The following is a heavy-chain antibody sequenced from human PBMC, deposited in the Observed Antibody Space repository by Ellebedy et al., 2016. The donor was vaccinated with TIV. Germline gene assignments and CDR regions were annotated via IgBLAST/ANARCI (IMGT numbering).Heavy chain of an antibody. CDR2: ISAFNGYT. D-gene: IGHD2-15*01. Sequence: ASVKVSXXASGYSFNNYGISWVRQAPGQGLEWMGWISAFNGYTDYAQKLQDRVTMTTDTSTSTAYLEVRSLRSDDTAVYYCSRDSGRVAASDAFDIWGQGTMVTVSS. CDR1: GYSFNNYG. CDR3: SRDSGRVAASDAFDI. J-gene: IGHJ3*02. V-gene: IGHV1-18*01.